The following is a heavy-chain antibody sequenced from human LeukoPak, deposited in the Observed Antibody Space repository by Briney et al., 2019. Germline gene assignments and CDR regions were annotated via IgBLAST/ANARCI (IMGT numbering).Heavy chain of an antibody. CDR1: GGTFSSYA. CDR2: IIPIFGTA. J-gene: IGHJ3*02. D-gene: IGHD6-19*01. CDR3: ARGLQENLAWLTAFSAFDI. Sequence: SVKVSCKASGGTFSSYAISWVRQAPGQGLEWMGGIIPIFGTANYAQKFQGRVTITADKSTSTAYMELSSLRSEDTAVYYCARGLQENLAWLTAFSAFDIWGQGTMVTVSS. V-gene: IGHV1-69*06.